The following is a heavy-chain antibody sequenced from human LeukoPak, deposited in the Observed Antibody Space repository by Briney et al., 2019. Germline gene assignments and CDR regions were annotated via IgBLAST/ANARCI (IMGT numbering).Heavy chain of an antibody. V-gene: IGHV4-39*07. Sequence: PSETLSLTCTVSGGSISSSSYYWGWIRQPPGKGLEWIGSIYYSGSTYYNPSLKSRVTISVDTSKNQFSLKLSSVTAADTAVYYCARDEGIAAAGTFDYWGQGTLVTVSS. D-gene: IGHD6-13*01. CDR2: IYYSGST. CDR3: ARDEGIAAAGTFDY. CDR1: GGSISSSSYY. J-gene: IGHJ4*02.